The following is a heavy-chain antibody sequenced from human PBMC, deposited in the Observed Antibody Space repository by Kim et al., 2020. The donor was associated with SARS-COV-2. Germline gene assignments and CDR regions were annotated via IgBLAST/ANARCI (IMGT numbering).Heavy chain of an antibody. CDR3: AGGVVPAAMGGWFDP. V-gene: IGHV1-69*06. Sequence: SVKVSCKASGGTFSSYAISWVRQAPGQGLEWMGGIIPIFGTANYAQKFQGRVTITADKSTSTAYMELSSLRSEDTAVYYCAGGVVPAAMGGWFDPWGQGTLVTVSS. CDR1: GGTFSSYA. D-gene: IGHD2-2*01. CDR2: IIPIFGTA. J-gene: IGHJ5*02.